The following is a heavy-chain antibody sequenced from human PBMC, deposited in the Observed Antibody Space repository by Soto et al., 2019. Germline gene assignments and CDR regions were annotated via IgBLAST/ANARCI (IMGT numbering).Heavy chain of an antibody. CDR1: GGTFSTLA. V-gene: IGHV1-69*01. Sequence: QVQLVQSGTEVKKPGSSVKVSCKASGGTFSTLAVSWVRQAPGQGLEWMGGIIPIFGRPVYAQKFHGRVTITADESTSIVYMELSSLSSEDTAVYYCARAPYEDYAVPEPNYFDSWGQGTLVTVSS. J-gene: IGHJ4*02. CDR2: IIPIFGRP. D-gene: IGHD4-17*01. CDR3: ARAPYEDYAVPEPNYFDS.